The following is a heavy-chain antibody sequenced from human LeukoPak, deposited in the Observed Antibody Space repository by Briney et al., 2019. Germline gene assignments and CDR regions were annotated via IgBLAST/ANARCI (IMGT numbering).Heavy chain of an antibody. CDR3: ARDMYYYDSSGYSTVRYFDY. J-gene: IGHJ4*02. D-gene: IGHD3-22*01. Sequence: SETLSLTCTVSGGSISSYYWSWIRQPPGKGLEWIGYIYYSGSTNYNPSLKSRVTISVDTSKNQFSLKLSSVTAADTAVYYCARDMYYYDSSGYSTVRYFDYWGQGTLVTVSS. CDR1: GGSISSYY. CDR2: IYYSGST. V-gene: IGHV4-59*01.